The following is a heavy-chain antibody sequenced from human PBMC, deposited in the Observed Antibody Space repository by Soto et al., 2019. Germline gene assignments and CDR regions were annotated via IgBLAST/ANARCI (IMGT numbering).Heavy chain of an antibody. CDR3: AKGDCGSDCYSFDTFEI. J-gene: IGHJ3*02. V-gene: IGHV3-30*18. Sequence: QVQLVESGGGVVQPGRSLRLSCAASGFTFSSYGIHWVRQAPGKGLAWVAVISYDGSNKYYADSVKGRFTISRDNSKNTLYLQMNSQRAEDTAVYYCAKGDCGSDCYSFDTFEIWGQGTMVTVSS. CDR1: GFTFSSYG. D-gene: IGHD2-21*02. CDR2: ISYDGSNK.